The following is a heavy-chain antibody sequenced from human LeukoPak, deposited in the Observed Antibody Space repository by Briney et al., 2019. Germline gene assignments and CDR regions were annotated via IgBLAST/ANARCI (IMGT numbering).Heavy chain of an antibody. D-gene: IGHD2-2*01. J-gene: IGHJ4*02. CDR3: EVIVVVPADHGVGY. CDR1: GYTFTSYY. CDR2: INPNSGGT. Sequence: ASVKVSCKASGYTFTSYYMHWVRQAPGQGLEWMGWINPNSGGTNYAQKFQGRVTMTRDTSISTAYMELSRLRSDDTAVYYCEVIVVVPADHGVGYWGQGTLVTVSS. V-gene: IGHV1-2*02.